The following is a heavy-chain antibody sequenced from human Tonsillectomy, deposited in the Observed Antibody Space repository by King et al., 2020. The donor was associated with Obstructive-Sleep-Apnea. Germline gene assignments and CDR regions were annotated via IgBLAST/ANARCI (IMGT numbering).Heavy chain of an antibody. J-gene: IGHJ4*02. Sequence: DVQLVESGGGLVQPGGSLRLSCAASGFTFSSYAMSWVRQAPGKGLEWVSAISASGGNTYYADSVKGRFTISRDNSKKTLYLQMNSLRAEDTAVYYCAKATMFIMVRGVPDYWGQGTLLTVSS. CDR1: GFTFSSYA. CDR3: AKATMFIMVRGVPDY. D-gene: IGHD3-10*01. CDR2: ISASGGNT. V-gene: IGHV3-23*04.